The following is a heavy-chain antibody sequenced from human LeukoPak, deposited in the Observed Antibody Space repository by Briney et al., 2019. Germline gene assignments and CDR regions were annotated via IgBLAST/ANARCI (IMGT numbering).Heavy chain of an antibody. CDR2: ISSSSSYI. V-gene: IGHV3-21*01. D-gene: IGHD3-10*01. Sequence: GGSLRLSCAASGFTFSSYSMNWVRQAPGKGLEWVSSISSSSSYIYYADSVKGRFTISRDNAKDSLYLQMDSLRAGDKAVYYCARVQSEITMVRGVIKYYYYGMDVWGKGTTVTVSS. CDR3: ARVQSEITMVRGVIKYYYYGMDV. CDR1: GFTFSSYS. J-gene: IGHJ6*04.